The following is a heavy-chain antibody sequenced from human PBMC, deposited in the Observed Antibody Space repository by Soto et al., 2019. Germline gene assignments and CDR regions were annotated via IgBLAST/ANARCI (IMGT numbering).Heavy chain of an antibody. CDR1: GGTFSSDA. V-gene: IGHV1-69*13. J-gene: IGHJ6*02. CDR2: IIPIFGTA. CDR3: ASGPPGGGYYYYYGMDV. Sequence: SVKVSCKASGGTFSSDAISWVRQAPGEGLEWMGGIIPIFGTANYAQKFQGRVTITADESTSTAYMELSSLRSEDTAVYYCASGPPGGGYYYYYGMDVWGQGTTVTVSS. D-gene: IGHD3-10*01.